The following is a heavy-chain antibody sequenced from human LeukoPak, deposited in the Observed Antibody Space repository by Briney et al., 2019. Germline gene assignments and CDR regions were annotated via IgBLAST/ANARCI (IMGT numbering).Heavy chain of an antibody. CDR1: GGSISSGGYS. Sequence: SETLSLTCAVSGGSISSGGYSWSWIRQPPGKGLEWIGYIYHSGSTYYNPSLKSQVTISVDRSKNQFSLKLSSVTAADTAVYYCARDSSSLGFDPWGQGTLVTVSS. CDR2: IYHSGST. D-gene: IGHD6-6*01. V-gene: IGHV4-30-2*01. J-gene: IGHJ5*02. CDR3: ARDSSSLGFDP.